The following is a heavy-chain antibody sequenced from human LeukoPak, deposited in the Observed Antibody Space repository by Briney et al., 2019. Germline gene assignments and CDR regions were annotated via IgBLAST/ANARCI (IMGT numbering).Heavy chain of an antibody. J-gene: IGHJ4*02. V-gene: IGHV4-39*02. Sequence: PSETLSLTCTVSGGSISSSSFYWGWIRQPPGKGLEWIGTIFYSGSTYYNPSLRSRVTMSVDTSKYQFSLRLSSVTAADTAVYYCARERFGDFDYGGQGTLVTVSS. CDR2: IFYSGST. D-gene: IGHD3-10*01. CDR1: GGSISSSSFY. CDR3: ARERFGDFDY.